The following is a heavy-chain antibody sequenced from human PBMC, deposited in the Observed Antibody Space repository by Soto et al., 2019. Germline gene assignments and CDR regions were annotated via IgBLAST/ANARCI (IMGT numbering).Heavy chain of an antibody. V-gene: IGHV3-30*04. J-gene: IGHJ4*02. CDR1: GFTFGSYA. D-gene: IGHD5-18*01. CDR3: ARDSEAMADY. Sequence: GGSLRLSCAASGFTFGSYAMHWVRQAPGKGLEWVAVISYDGSNKYYADSVKGRFTISRDNSKNTLYLQMNSLRAEDTAAYYCARDSEAMADYWGQGTLVTVSS. CDR2: ISYDGSNK.